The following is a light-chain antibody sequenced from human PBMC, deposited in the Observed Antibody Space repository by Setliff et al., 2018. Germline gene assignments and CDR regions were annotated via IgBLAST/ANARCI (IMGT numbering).Light chain of an antibody. Sequence: QSVLTQPASVSGSPGQSITISCTGTSSDIGGYNYVSWYQQHSGKAPKLMIYEVSSRPSGVSNRFSGSKSGNTASLTISGLQAEDEADYYCCSYAGGSTYVFGTGTKVTVL. V-gene: IGLV2-14*01. J-gene: IGLJ1*01. CDR1: SSDIGGYNY. CDR3: CSYAGGSTYV. CDR2: EVS.